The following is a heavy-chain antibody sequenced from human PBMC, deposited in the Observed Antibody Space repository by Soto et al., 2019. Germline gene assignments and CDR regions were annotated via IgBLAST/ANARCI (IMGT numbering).Heavy chain of an antibody. V-gene: IGHV4-59*01. CDR1: GGSISSYY. CDR2: IYYSGST. Sequence: SETLSLTCTVSGGSISSYYWSWIRQPPGKGLEWIGYIYYSGSTNYNPSLKSRVTMSVDTSKNQFSLKLSSVTAADTALYYCARATSSYRYYYYMDVGGKGTTFTVSS. D-gene: IGHD3-10*01. CDR3: ARATSSYRYYYYMDV. J-gene: IGHJ6*03.